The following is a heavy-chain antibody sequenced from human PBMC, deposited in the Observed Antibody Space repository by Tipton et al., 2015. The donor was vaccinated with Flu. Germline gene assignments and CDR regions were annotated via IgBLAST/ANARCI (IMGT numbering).Heavy chain of an antibody. J-gene: IGHJ4*02. CDR2: ISAHDGNT. V-gene: IGHV1-18*01. D-gene: IGHD2-15*01. CDR3: ARGPGDIVVAPTFNPLDY. Sequence: QVQLVQSGAEVKKPGASVKVSCKASGYTFSTYGFSWVRQAPGQGLEWMGWISAHDGNTLYPRKLHGRVTMTTDTSTSTAYLDLGSLTSDDTAIYYCARGPGDIVVAPTFNPLDYWGQGTLVIVSS. CDR1: GYTFSTYG.